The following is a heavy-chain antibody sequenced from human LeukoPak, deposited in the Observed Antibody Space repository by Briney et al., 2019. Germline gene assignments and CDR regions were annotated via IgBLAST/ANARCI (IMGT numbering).Heavy chain of an antibody. CDR2: ISGSGGST. CDR1: GFTFSSYA. D-gene: IGHD2-8*01. Sequence: GGSLRLSCAASGFTFSSYAMSGVRPAPGKGLEWVSAISGSGGSTYYADSVKGRFTISRDNSKNTLYLQMNSLRAEDTAVYYCANIPLYRSSPDAFDIWGQGTMVTVSS. J-gene: IGHJ3*02. V-gene: IGHV3-23*01. CDR3: ANIPLYRSSPDAFDI.